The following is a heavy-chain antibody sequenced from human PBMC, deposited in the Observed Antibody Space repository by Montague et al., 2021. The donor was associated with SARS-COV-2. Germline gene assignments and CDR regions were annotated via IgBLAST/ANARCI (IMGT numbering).Heavy chain of an antibody. CDR2: IYWDDDK. J-gene: IGHJ5*02. CDR3: ARYGDYGSWFDP. CDR1: GFSLNTSGAG. V-gene: IGHV2-5*02. Sequence: PALVKPTQTLTLTCTFSGFSLNTSGAGVGWVRQPPGKALEWLAPIYWDDDKRSSLSLKSRSTISKDTTKNEVVLTVANMDPVDTATYYCARYGDYGSWFDPWGQGTLVTVSS. D-gene: IGHD4-17*01.